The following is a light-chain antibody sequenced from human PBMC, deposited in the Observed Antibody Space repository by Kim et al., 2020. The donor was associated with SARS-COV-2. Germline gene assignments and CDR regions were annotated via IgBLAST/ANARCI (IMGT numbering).Light chain of an antibody. CDR2: DAS. Sequence: ASVGDRVTITCQASQYSSNSLNWFQHKPGNAPKLLIYDASNLETGVPSRFSGSGSGTDFTFTISSLQPEDIATYYCQQYDDLLLTFGGGTKVDIK. CDR1: QYSSNS. J-gene: IGKJ4*01. V-gene: IGKV1-33*01. CDR3: QQYDDLLLT.